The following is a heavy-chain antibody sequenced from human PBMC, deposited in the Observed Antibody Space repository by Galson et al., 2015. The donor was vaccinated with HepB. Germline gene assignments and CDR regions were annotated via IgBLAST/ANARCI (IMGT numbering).Heavy chain of an antibody. CDR1: GFTVSSNY. V-gene: IGHV3-53*01. D-gene: IGHD1-26*01. J-gene: IGHJ4*02. CDR2: IYSGGST. Sequence: SLRLSCAASGFTVSSNYMSWVRQAPGKGLEWVSVIYSGGSTYYADSVKGRFTISRDNSKNTLYLQMNSLRAEDTAVYYCAKVVVGGARPFDYWGQGTLVTVSS. CDR3: AKVVVGGARPFDY.